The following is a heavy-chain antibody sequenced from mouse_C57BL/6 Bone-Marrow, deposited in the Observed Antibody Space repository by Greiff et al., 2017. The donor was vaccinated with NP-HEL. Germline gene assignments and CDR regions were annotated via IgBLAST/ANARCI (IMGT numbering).Heavy chain of an antibody. Sequence: VHVKQSGAELVKPGASVKLSCTASGFNIKDYYMHWVKQRTEQGLEWIGRIDPEDGETKYAPKFQGKATITADTSSNTAYLQLSSLTSEDTAVYYCAPHYYGSSPFAYWGQGTLVTVSA. J-gene: IGHJ3*01. CDR1: GFNIKDYY. CDR2: IDPEDGET. D-gene: IGHD1-1*01. CDR3: APHYYGSSPFAY. V-gene: IGHV14-2*01.